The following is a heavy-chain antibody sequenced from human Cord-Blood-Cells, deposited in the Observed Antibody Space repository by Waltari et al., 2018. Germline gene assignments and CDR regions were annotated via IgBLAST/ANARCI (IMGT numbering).Heavy chain of an antibody. CDR3: ATNMGAVAGTFDY. V-gene: IGHV3-53*01. CDR2: IDSGGST. CDR1: GFTVSSNY. Sequence: EVQLVESGGGLIQPGGSLRLSCAASGFTVSSNYMSWVRQAPGKGLEWLSVIDSGGSTYSADSVKGRFTISRDNSKNTLYLQMNSLRAEDTAVYYCATNMGAVAGTFDYWGQGTLVTVSS. J-gene: IGHJ4*02. D-gene: IGHD6-19*01.